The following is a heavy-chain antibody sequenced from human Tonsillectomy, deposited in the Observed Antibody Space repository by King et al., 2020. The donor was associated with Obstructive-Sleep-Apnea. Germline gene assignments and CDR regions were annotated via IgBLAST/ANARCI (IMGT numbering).Heavy chain of an antibody. CDR1: GGTVSNYA. CDR2: IIPIFGTA. D-gene: IGHD3-10*01. Sequence: VQLVESGAEVKKPGSSVKVSCRASGGTVSNYAINWVRQAPGQGLEWMGGIIPIFGTADYAQKFQGRVTITADESTDTAYMELSSLRSEDTAVYYCARALSHGVREVIITPSDGMDVWGQGTTVTVS. J-gene: IGHJ6*02. CDR3: ARALSHGVREVIITPSDGMDV. V-gene: IGHV1-69*01.